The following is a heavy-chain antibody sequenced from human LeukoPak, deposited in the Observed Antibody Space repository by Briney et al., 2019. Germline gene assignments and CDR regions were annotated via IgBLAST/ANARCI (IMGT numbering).Heavy chain of an antibody. CDR3: ARVAGWSTDAFDI. Sequence: GASVKVSCKASGYTFTGYYMHWVRQAPGQGLEWMGWINPNSGGTNYAQKFQGRVTMTRDTSISTAYMELSRLRSDDTAVYYCARVAGWSTDAFDIWGQGTMVTVSS. CDR2: INPNSGGT. D-gene: IGHD6-19*01. V-gene: IGHV1-2*02. J-gene: IGHJ3*02. CDR1: GYTFTGYY.